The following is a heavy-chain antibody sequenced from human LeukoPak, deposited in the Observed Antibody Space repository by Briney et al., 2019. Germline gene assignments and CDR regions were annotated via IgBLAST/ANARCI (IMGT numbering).Heavy chain of an antibody. Sequence: GASVKVSCKASGYTFTGYYMHWVRQAPGQGLEWMGWINPNSGGTNYAQKFQGRVTMTRDTSISTAYMELSRLRSDDTAVYYCARGPRGPQLGLPDWGMDVWGKGTTVTVSS. D-gene: IGHD7-27*01. V-gene: IGHV1-2*02. CDR3: ARGPRGPQLGLPDWGMDV. CDR2: INPNSGGT. J-gene: IGHJ6*03. CDR1: GYTFTGYY.